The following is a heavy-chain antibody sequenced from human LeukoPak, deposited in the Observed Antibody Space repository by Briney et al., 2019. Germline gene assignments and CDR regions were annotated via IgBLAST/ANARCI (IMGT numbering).Heavy chain of an antibody. Sequence: PSETLSLTCNLSGGTFRSSYTSSWGWIRQSPGKGLEWIGCIDYSGNTFYSPSLQSRVAISLDTSKNQFSLKLNSLTAADTAIYYCARDPNGSNSSFYWYFDLWGRGTLVTVSS. CDR1: GGTFRSSYTSS. D-gene: IGHD3-22*01. J-gene: IGHJ2*01. CDR3: ARDPNGSNSSFYWYFDL. CDR2: IDYSGNT. V-gene: IGHV4-39*07.